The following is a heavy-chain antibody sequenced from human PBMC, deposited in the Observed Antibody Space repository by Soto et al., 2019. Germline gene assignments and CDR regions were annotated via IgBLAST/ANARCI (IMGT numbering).Heavy chain of an antibody. J-gene: IGHJ4*02. D-gene: IGHD2-8*02. CDR2: IYYSGST. CDR1: GGSISSYY. V-gene: IGHV4-59*01. CDR3: ARDKITGLFDY. Sequence: SETLSLTCTVSGGSISSYYWIWIRQPPGKGLEWIGYIYYSGSTNYYPSLKSRVTRSLDTSKNQFSLKLSSVTAADTAVYYCARDKITGLFDYWGQGTLVTVSS.